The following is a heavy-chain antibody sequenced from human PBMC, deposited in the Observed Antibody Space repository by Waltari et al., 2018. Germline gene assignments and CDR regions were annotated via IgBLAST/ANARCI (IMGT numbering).Heavy chain of an antibody. CDR2: LSPNSIST. Sequence: EVQLLESGGGLVQPGGSLRLSCTASGLSFSTYGMTWVRQAPGKGWEWVSSLSPNSISTYYADSVKGRFTISRDNSKSTVILQLSSLRGEDTAIYYCAKGQGGRRWYFDYWGQGSQVTVSS. J-gene: IGHJ4*02. D-gene: IGHD3-16*01. CDR3: AKGQGGRRWYFDY. V-gene: IGHV3-23*01. CDR1: GLSFSTYG.